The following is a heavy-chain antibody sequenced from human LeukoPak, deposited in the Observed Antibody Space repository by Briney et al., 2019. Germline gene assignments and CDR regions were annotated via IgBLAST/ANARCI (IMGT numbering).Heavy chain of an antibody. D-gene: IGHD3-22*01. CDR1: GFTFSSYW. J-gene: IGHJ4*02. CDR2: IKQDGSEK. CDR3: ARDQYYYDSSGYYYGSYFDY. V-gene: IGHV3-7*01. Sequence: GGSLRLSCAASGFTFSSYWMSWVRQAPGKGLGWVANIKQDGSEKYYVDSVKGRFTISRDNAKNSLYLQMNSLRAEDTAVYYCARDQYYYDSSGYYYGSYFDYWGQGTLVTVSS.